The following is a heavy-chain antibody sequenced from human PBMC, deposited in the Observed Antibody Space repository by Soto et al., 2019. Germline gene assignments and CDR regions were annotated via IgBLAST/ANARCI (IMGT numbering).Heavy chain of an antibody. J-gene: IGHJ6*03. CDR1: GYTFTNYG. V-gene: IGHV1-18*01. CDR2: ISAYNGDT. Sequence: QVQLLQSGAEVKKPGASVKVSCKASGYTFTNYGITWVRQAPGQGLEWMGWISAYNGDTHYTQRLQGRVTMTTGTSTSTAYMELRGLRSDDTAVYYCARVRRLVGYFYYYLCVWGKGTTVTVSS. D-gene: IGHD6-6*01. CDR3: ARVRRLVGYFYYYLCV.